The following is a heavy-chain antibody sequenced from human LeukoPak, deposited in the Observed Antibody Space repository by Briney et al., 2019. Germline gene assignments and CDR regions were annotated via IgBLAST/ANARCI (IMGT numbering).Heavy chain of an antibody. CDR1: GYTFTGYY. V-gene: IGHV1-2*06. Sequence: ASVKVSCKASGYTFTGYYMHWVRQAPGQGLEWMGRINPNSGGTNYAQKFQGRVTMTRDTSISTAYMELSRLRSDDTAVYYCAVVEPITIYGWYVWGQGTKVTVSS. J-gene: IGHJ6*01. CDR3: AVVEPITIYGWYV. CDR2: INPNSGGT. D-gene: IGHD3-9*01.